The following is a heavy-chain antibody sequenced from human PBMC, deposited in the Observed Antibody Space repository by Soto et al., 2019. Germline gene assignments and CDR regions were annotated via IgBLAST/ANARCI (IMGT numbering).Heavy chain of an antibody. CDR1: GYTFTSYG. V-gene: IGHV1-18*01. Sequence: QVQLVQSGAEVKKPGASVKVSCKASGYTFTSYGISWVRQAPGQGLEWMGWISAYNGNTNYAQKLQGRVTMTTDTSTSTAYMELRSLRSDDTAVYYCARDTTMIVVVPNYKSAFDIWGQGTMVTVSS. CDR3: ARDTTMIVVVPNYKSAFDI. J-gene: IGHJ3*02. D-gene: IGHD3-22*01. CDR2: ISAYNGNT.